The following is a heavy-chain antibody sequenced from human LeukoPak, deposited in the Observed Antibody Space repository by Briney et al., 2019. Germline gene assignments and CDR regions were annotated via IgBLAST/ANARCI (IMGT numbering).Heavy chain of an antibody. J-gene: IGHJ6*03. V-gene: IGHV4-59*01. CDR1: GGSISSYY. Sequence: SETLSLTCTVSGGSISSYYWSWIRQPPGKGLEWIGYIYYTGSTNYNPSLKSRITISVDTSKNQFSLKLNSLTAADTAVYYCARGVVAATFYYYMDVWDKGTTVTVSS. CDR2: IYYTGST. CDR3: ARGVVAATFYYYMDV. D-gene: IGHD2-15*01.